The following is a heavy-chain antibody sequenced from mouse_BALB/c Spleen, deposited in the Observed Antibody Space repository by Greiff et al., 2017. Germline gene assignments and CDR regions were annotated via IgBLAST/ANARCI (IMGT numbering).Heavy chain of an antibody. J-gene: IGHJ4*01. Sequence: DVMLVESGGGLVKPGGSLKLSCAASGFTFSDYYMYWVRQTPEKRLEWVATISDGGSYTYYPDSVKGRFTISRDNAKNNLYLQMSSLKSEDTAMYYCARDEYGNHGGAMDYWGQGTSVTVSS. V-gene: IGHV5-4*02. CDR2: ISDGGSYT. CDR3: ARDEYGNHGGAMDY. D-gene: IGHD2-10*02. CDR1: GFTFSDYY.